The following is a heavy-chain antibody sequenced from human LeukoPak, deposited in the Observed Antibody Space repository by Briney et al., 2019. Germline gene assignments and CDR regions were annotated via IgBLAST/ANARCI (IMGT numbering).Heavy chain of an antibody. D-gene: IGHD3-10*01. CDR2: IYYSGST. Sequence: SETLSLTCTVSAGSISGYYWSWIRQPPGKGLDWIGYIYYSGSTNYNPSLKSRVTISVDTSKNQFSLKLTSVTAADTAVYYCTRGPWGSGSYAAMDVWGKGTTVTVSS. V-gene: IGHV4-59*01. J-gene: IGHJ6*03. CDR1: AGSISGYY. CDR3: TRGPWGSGSYAAMDV.